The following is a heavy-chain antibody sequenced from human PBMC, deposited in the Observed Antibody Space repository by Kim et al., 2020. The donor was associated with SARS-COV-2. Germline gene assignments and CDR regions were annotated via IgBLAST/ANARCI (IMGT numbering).Heavy chain of an antibody. CDR3: TRDGSSGPNCCHNWFDS. CDR2: IRADGTYI. J-gene: IGHJ5*01. D-gene: IGHD2-2*01. Sequence: GGSLRLSCAAAGFIFSDYWMYWVRQVPGKGLVWVARIRADGTYITYADSVKGRFAVSRDNAKNTLYLQMNNLRAEDTAVYYCTRDGSSGPNCCHNWFDSWGQGTLVTVSS. V-gene: IGHV3-74*01. CDR1: GFIFSDYW.